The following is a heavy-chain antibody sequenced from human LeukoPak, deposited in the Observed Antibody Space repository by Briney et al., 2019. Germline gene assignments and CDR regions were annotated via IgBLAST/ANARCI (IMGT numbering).Heavy chain of an antibody. V-gene: IGHV1-2*02. CDR3: ARAGHNSNSGGYDF. D-gene: IGHD3-22*01. J-gene: IGHJ4*02. CDR2: IDPDTGDT. CDR1: GYTFIDHY. Sequence: ASVKVSCKPSGYTFIDHYLHWVRQAPGQGLESLGWIDPDTGDTNYPQKFQGRVTMTRDTSSSTAYMELNRLRSDATAVYYCARAGHNSNSGGYDFWGLGTLVTVSS.